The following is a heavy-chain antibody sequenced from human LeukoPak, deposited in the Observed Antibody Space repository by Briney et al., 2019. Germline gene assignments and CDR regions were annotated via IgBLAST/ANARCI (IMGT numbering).Heavy chain of an antibody. V-gene: IGHV4-61*02. CDR1: GGSLSSGSYY. CDR3: ARAPPIAVAGTGWFDP. D-gene: IGHD6-19*01. Sequence: SQTLSLTCTVSGGSLSSGSYYWSWIRQPAGKGLEWIGRIYTSGSTNYNPSLKSRVTISVDTSKNQFSLKLRSVTAADTAVYYCARAPPIAVAGTGWFDPWGQGTLVTVSS. CDR2: IYTSGST. J-gene: IGHJ5*02.